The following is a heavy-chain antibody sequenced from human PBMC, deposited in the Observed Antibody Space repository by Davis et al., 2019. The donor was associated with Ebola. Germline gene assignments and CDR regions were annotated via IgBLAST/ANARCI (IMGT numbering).Heavy chain of an antibody. V-gene: IGHV5-51*01. CDR2: IYPGDSET. Sequence: GESLKISCKGSGYSFTSYWIGWVRQMPGKGLECMGIIYPGDSETRYSPSFQGQVTISADKSITTAYLQWSSLKASDTSMYYCARLRSINRLTSFYCWGQGTLVTVSS. J-gene: IGHJ4*02. CDR1: GYSFTSYW. CDR3: ARLRSINRLTSFYC.